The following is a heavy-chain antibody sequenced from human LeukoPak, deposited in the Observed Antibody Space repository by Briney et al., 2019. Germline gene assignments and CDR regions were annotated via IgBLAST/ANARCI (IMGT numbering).Heavy chain of an antibody. J-gene: IGHJ4*02. D-gene: IGHD3-10*01. CDR2: IRYDGSNK. V-gene: IGHV3-30*02. CDR3: AKDLDGSGGPMDY. CDR1: GFTFSSYG. Sequence: PGGSLRLSCAASGFTFSSYGMHWVRQAPGKGLEWVAFIRYDGSNKYYADSVKGRFTISRDSSKNTLYLQMNSLRAEDTAVYYCAKDLDGSGGPMDYWGQGTLVTVSS.